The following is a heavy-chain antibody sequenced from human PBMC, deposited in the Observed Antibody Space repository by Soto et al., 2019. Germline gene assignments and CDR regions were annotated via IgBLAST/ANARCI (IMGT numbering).Heavy chain of an antibody. CDR2: IWYDGSNK. D-gene: IGHD6-13*01. CDR3: ASNPPYSSSWYYYYYYMDV. V-gene: IGHV3-33*01. J-gene: IGHJ6*03. CDR1: GFTFSSYG. Sequence: QVQLVESGGGVVQPGRSLRLSCAASGFTFSSYGMHWVRQAPGKGLEWVAVIWYDGSNKYYADSVKGRFTISRDNSKNTLYLQMNSLRAEDTAVYYCASNPPYSSSWYYYYYYMDVWGKGTTVTVSS.